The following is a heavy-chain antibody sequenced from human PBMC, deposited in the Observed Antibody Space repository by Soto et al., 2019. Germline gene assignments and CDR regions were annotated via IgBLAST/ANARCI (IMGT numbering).Heavy chain of an antibody. CDR1: GFTFSSYG. Sequence: LRRSCAASGFTFSSYGMHWVRQAPGKGLEWVAVISYDGSNKYYADPVKGRFTISRDNSKNTLYLQMNSLRAEDTAVYYCAKPWRIAALFMPWFEPWGQGTLV. D-gene: IGHD6-6*01. CDR3: AKPWRIAALFMPWFEP. V-gene: IGHV3-30*18. J-gene: IGHJ5*02. CDR2: ISYDGSNK.